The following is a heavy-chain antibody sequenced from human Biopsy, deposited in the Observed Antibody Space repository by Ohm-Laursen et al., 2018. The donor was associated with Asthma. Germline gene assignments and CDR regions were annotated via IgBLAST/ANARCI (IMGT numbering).Heavy chain of an antibody. CDR1: GFTFSTYG. Sequence: RSLRLSCTASGFTFSTYGMHWVRQAPGKGLEWVAYIAWDGINSYYADSVKGRFTISRDNAKSTLYLQMNRLRTDDTAVYYCAKRRGYSDLTDFDHWGQGTLVTVSS. J-gene: IGHJ4*02. CDR3: AKRRGYSDLTDFDH. D-gene: IGHD3-3*01. CDR2: IAWDGINS. V-gene: IGHV3-30*18.